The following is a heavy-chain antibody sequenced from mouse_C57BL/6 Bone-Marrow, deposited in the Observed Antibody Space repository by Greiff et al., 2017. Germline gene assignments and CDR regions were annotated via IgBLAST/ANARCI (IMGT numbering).Heavy chain of an antibody. D-gene: IGHD1-1*01. CDR3: ARSPYYCGRSGDFDY. CDR2: IDPSDSYT. V-gene: IGHV1-59*01. Sequence: VQLQQPGAELVRPGTSVKLSCKASGYTFTSYWMHWVKQRPGQGLEWIGVIDPSDSYTNYNQKFKGKATLTVDTSSSAAYMQVSNLTSEDSAVYYCARSPYYCGRSGDFDYWGQGTTLTVSS. J-gene: IGHJ2*01. CDR1: GYTFTSYW.